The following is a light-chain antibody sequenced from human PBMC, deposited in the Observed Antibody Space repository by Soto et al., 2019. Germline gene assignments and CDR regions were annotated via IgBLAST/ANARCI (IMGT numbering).Light chain of an antibody. CDR1: SSDVGSYNL. Sequence: QSVLTQPASVSGSPGQSITISCTGTSSDVGSYNLVSWYQQHPGKAPKLMIYEVSKRPSGVSNRFSGSKSGNTASLTISGLQAEYEADYYCCSYAGSSPPVVFGGGTKLTVL. CDR2: EVS. CDR3: CSYAGSSPPVV. V-gene: IGLV2-23*02. J-gene: IGLJ2*01.